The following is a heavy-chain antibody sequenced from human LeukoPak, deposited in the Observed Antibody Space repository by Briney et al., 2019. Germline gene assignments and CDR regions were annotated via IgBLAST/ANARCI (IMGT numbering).Heavy chain of an antibody. CDR1: GFTFSSYA. V-gene: IGHV3-23*01. CDR3: AKVPSGGDLSPLYYYYGMDV. CDR2: ISGSGGST. Sequence: PGGSLRLSCAASGFTFSSYAMSWVRQAPGKGLEWVSAISGSGGSTYYADSVKGRFTISRDNSKNTLYLQMNSLRAEDTAVYYCAKVPSGGDLSPLYYYYGMDVWGQGTTVTVSS. D-gene: IGHD2-21*02. J-gene: IGHJ6*02.